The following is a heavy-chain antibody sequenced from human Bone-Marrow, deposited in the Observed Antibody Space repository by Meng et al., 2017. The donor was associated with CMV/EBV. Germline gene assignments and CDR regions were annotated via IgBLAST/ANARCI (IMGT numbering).Heavy chain of an antibody. CDR1: RSSINSTYYY. CDR3: ASTNED. V-gene: IGHV4-39*07. J-gene: IGHJ4*02. Sequence: QGQLPESCRGLVKPSEPLSLTCTFSRSSINSTYYYWGWIRQPPGKNLEWIGSIYYSGTTYYNPSLKSRLTISINTSRNQFSLKLSSVTAADTAIYYCASTNEDWGQGTLVTVSS. D-gene: IGHD2-8*01. CDR2: IYYSGTT.